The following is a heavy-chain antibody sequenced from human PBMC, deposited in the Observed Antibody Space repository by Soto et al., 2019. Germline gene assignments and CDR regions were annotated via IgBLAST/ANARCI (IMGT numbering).Heavy chain of an antibody. CDR1: GYTFTGYY. Sequence: GASVKVSCKASGYTFTGYYIHWVRQAPGQGLEWIGWINPKSGGTHYAQNFQGWVTMARDTSISTAYMELSRLKSDDTAVYYCAIGYCSGTSCYAANYYYYMDVWGTGTTVTVSS. CDR2: INPKSGGT. CDR3: AIGYCSGTSCYAANYYYYMDV. J-gene: IGHJ6*03. D-gene: IGHD2-2*01. V-gene: IGHV1-2*04.